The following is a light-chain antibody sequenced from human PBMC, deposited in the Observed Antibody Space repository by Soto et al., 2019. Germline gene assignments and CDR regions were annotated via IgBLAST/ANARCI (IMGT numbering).Light chain of an antibody. CDR2: AAS. J-gene: IGKJ5*01. V-gene: IGKV1-39*01. CDR3: KQIYSAPLT. CDR1: QSISSY. Sequence: DIQMTQFPSSLSASVGDRVTITCRATQSISSYLNWYQQKPGRPPKVLIYAASSLQSGVPSRFSGSGSGTVFPLTISSLQPEDFATYYCKQIYSAPLTFGQGTRLEI.